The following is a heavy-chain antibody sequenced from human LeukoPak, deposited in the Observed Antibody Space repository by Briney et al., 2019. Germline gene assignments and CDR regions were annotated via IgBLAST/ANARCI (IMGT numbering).Heavy chain of an antibody. J-gene: IGHJ4*02. CDR2: IIPIFGTA. V-gene: IGHV1-69*13. D-gene: IGHD3-3*01. CDR1: GGTFSSYA. Sequence: ASVKVSCKASGGTFSSYAISWVRQAPGQGLEWMGGIIPIFGTANYAQKFQGRVTITADESTSTAYMELSSLRSEDTAVYYCARGPNYDFWSGYPQYPYWGQGTLVTVSS. CDR3: ARGPNYDFWSGYPQYPY.